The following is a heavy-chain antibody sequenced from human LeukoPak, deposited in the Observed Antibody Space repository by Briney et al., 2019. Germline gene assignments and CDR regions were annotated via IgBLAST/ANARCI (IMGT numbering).Heavy chain of an antibody. Sequence: ASVKDSCKVSGYTLTELSMHWVRQAPGKGLEWMGGFDPEDGETIYAQKFQGRVTMTEDTSTDTAYMELSSLRSEDTAVYYCATDSAITVGSYYFDYWGQGTLVTVSS. J-gene: IGHJ4*02. CDR3: ATDSAITVGSYYFDY. D-gene: IGHD1-26*01. V-gene: IGHV1-24*01. CDR2: FDPEDGET. CDR1: GYTLTELS.